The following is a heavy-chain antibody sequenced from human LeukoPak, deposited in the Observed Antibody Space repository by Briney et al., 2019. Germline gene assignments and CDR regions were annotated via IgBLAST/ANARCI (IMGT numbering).Heavy chain of an antibody. Sequence: GGSLRLSCAASQFTFSSYSMHWVRQAPGKGLEWISYISSSGSTIYYADSVKRRFTISRDNAKNSLYLQMNSLRAEDTAVYYCASSRGSWPDYFDYWGQGTLVTVSS. J-gene: IGHJ4*02. V-gene: IGHV3-48*04. CDR2: ISSSGSTI. CDR1: QFTFSSYS. CDR3: ASSRGSWPDYFDY. D-gene: IGHD6-13*01.